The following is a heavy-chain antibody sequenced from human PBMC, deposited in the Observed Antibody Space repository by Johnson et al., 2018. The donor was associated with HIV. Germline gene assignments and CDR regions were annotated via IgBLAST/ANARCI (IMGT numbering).Heavy chain of an antibody. V-gene: IGHV3-30*18. CDR1: GFTFSNYD. D-gene: IGHD3-22*01. J-gene: IGHJ3*02. CDR2: ISYSGSNK. CDR3: AKAREYDSTGHDAFDI. Sequence: QVLLVESGGGVVQPGRSLRLSCAASGFTFSNYDMHWVRQAPGKGLAWVAVISYSGSNKHYADSVKGRFTISRDNSKNTLHLQMNSLRAEDTAVYYCAKAREYDSTGHDAFDIWGQGTMVTVSS.